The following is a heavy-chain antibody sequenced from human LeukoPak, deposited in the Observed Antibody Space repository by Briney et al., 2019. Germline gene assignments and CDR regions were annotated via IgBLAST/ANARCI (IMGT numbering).Heavy chain of an antibody. V-gene: IGHV1-8*01. CDR3: ARGTGTSDWFDP. D-gene: IGHD1-1*01. CDR1: GYTFTSYD. J-gene: IGHJ5*02. Sequence: ASVKVSCKASGYTFTSYDINWLRQATGQGLEWMGWMNPNSGNTGYAQKFQGRVTMTRNTSISTAYMELSSLRSEDTAVYYCARGTGTSDWFDPWGQGTLVTVSS. CDR2: MNPNSGNT.